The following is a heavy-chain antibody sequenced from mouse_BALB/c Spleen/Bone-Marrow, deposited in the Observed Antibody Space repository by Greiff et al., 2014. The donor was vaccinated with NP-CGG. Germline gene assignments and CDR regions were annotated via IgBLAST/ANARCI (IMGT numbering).Heavy chain of an antibody. CDR3: ARITTVVATGDY. Sequence: EVQVVESGGGLVKPGGSLKLSCAASGFTFSTYAMSWVRQTPEKRLEWVATISSGGSYTYYPDSVKGRFTISRDNAKKTLYLQMSSRRSEDTAMYYCARITTVVATGDYWGQGTTLTVSS. J-gene: IGHJ2*01. V-gene: IGHV5-9-3*01. CDR2: ISSGGSYT. CDR1: GFTFSTYA. D-gene: IGHD1-1*01.